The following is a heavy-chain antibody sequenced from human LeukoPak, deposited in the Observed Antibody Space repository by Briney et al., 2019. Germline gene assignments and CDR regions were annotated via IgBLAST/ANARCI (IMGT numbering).Heavy chain of an antibody. V-gene: IGHV3-23*01. D-gene: IGHD4-23*01. CDR3: AKGVGGNLDY. CDR1: GFTFSTYA. Sequence: GGSLRLSCAASGFTFSTYAVSWVRQAPGKGLEWVSAVGGAGVGTHYADSVKGRFTISRDNSKNTLYLQMNSLRAEDTAVYYCAKGVGGNLDYWGQGTLVTVSS. J-gene: IGHJ4*02. CDR2: VGGAGVGT.